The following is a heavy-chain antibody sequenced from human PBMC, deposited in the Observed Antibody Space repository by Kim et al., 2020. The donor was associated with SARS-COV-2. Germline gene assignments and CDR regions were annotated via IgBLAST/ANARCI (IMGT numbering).Heavy chain of an antibody. J-gene: IGHJ4*02. D-gene: IGHD2-2*01. V-gene: IGHV3-30*18. CDR2: ISYDGSNK. CDR3: AKDSSLAVVVPHIDY. Sequence: GGSLRLSCAASGLTFSTYGMHWVRQAPGKGLEWVAVISYDGSNKYYADSVKGRFTISRDNSKNTVYLQMNSLRAEDTAVHYCAKDSSLAVVVPHIDYWGQGTLVTVSS. CDR1: GLTFSTYG.